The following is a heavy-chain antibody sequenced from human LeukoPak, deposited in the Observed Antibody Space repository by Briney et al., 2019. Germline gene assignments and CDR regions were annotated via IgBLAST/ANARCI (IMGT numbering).Heavy chain of an antibody. V-gene: IGHV3-43*01. CDR2: ITWDGANV. D-gene: IGHD4-23*01. CDR1: GFMFEDYG. J-gene: IGHJ6*02. Sequence: PGVSLRLSCAASGFMFEDYGLHWVRQIPGRGLEWVSLITWDGANVYYADSVRGRFTISRDNRKKSLYLDMNTLASEDTALYFCARDRWYSSADSSIFFYAMDVWGRGTTVTVSS. CDR3: ARDRWYSSADSSIFFYAMDV.